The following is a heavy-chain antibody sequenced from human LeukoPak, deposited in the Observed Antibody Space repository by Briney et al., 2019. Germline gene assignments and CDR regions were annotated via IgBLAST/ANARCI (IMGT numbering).Heavy chain of an antibody. V-gene: IGHV3-53*01. CDR1: GFSVSSKY. J-gene: IGHJ4*02. CDR2: IYSGDTT. CDR3: ARASGPFDY. Sequence: GGSLRLSCAASGFSVSSKYMSWVRQAPGKGLEWVSVIYSGDTTYYADSVKGRFTISRDSSKNTLYLQMNSLRAEDTAVYSCARASGPFDYWGQGTLVTVSS. D-gene: IGHD3-10*01.